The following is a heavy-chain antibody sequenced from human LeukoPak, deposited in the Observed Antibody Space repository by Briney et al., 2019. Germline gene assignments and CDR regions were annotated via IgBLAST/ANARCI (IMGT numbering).Heavy chain of an antibody. J-gene: IGHJ3*02. CDR3: ARERRGYTTSWYNAFDI. CDR1: GFTFSNYG. V-gene: IGHV3-30*02. CDR2: IRYDGSDI. D-gene: IGHD6-13*01. Sequence: GGSLRLSCATSGFTFSNYGMHWVRQAPGKGLEWVAFIRYDGSDIYYGDSVKGRFTISRDSSKNTLYLQMNSLRAEDTAVYYCARERRGYTTSWYNAFDIWGQGTMVTVSS.